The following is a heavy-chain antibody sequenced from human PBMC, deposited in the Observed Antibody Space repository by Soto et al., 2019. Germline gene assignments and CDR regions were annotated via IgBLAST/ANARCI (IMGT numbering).Heavy chain of an antibody. D-gene: IGHD2-15*01. Sequence: GGSLRLSCAASGFTFSSCGMHWVRQAPGKGLEWVAVMSYDGSNKYYADSVKGRFTISRDNSKNTLYLQMNSLRAEDTAVYYCAKPRQITSLLLYYFDYWGQGTLVTVSS. CDR1: GFTFSSCG. CDR2: MSYDGSNK. V-gene: IGHV3-30*18. J-gene: IGHJ4*02. CDR3: AKPRQITSLLLYYFDY.